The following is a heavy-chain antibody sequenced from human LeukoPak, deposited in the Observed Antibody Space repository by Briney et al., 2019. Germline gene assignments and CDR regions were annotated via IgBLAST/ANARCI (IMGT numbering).Heavy chain of an antibody. D-gene: IGHD2-15*01. Sequence: ASVKVSCKASGYIFTRYYIHWVRQAPGQGLGWMGIINSDRGSTTYAQKFQGRVTVTRDTSTSTVYMARRGLKSEYTAVYYCVRDFVVVVGPTLDYWGQGTLVTVSS. V-gene: IGHV1-46*01. CDR2: INSDRGST. J-gene: IGHJ4*02. CDR3: VRDFVVVVGPTLDY. CDR1: GYIFTRYY.